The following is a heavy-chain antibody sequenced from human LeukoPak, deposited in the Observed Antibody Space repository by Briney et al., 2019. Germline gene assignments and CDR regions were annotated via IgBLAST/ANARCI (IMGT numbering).Heavy chain of an antibody. CDR1: GGSISHYY. V-gene: IGHV3-66*01. J-gene: IGHJ3*02. Sequence: ETLSLTCTVSGGSISHYYWSWIRQSPGKGLEWVSVIYSGGSTYHANSVKGRFTISRDNSKNTLYLQMNSLRAEDTAVYYCASSPWGIQAFDIWGQGTMVTVSS. D-gene: IGHD3-16*01. CDR3: ASSPWGIQAFDI. CDR2: IYSGGST.